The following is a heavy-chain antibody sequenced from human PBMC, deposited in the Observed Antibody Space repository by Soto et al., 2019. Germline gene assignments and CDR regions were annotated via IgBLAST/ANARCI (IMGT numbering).Heavy chain of an antibody. V-gene: IGHV4-30-4*01. CDR1: GGSISSGDYY. D-gene: IGHD6-13*01. CDR2: IYYSGST. CDR3: ARGSAAAADFDY. J-gene: IGHJ4*02. Sequence: NPSETLSLTCTVSGGSISSGDYYWSWIRQPPGKGLEWIGYIYYSGSTYYNPSLKSRVTIAVDTSKNQFSLKLSSVNAADTAVYYCARGSAAAADFDYWGQGTLVTVSS.